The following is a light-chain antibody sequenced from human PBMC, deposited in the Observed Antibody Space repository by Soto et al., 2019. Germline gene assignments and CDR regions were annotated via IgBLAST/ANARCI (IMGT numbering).Light chain of an antibody. CDR3: QQYFGTPT. J-gene: IGKJ1*01. CDR1: QSVLNSSNNKNY. CDR2: WAS. Sequence: IVMTQSSDSLAVYLGERATINCKSSQSVLNSSNNKNYLAWYQQSPGQPPRLLIYWASTRESGVPDRFAGRGSGTDFTLTISSLQAEDVSVYFCQQYFGTPTFGRGTKLEIK. V-gene: IGKV4-1*01.